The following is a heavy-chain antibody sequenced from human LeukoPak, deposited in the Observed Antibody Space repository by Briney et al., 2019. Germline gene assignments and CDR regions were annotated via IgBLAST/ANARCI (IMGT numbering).Heavy chain of an antibody. CDR2: INPNSGDT. V-gene: IGHV1-2*06. J-gene: IGHJ4*02. CDR3: ARVDDRGHYYDSSGPRRLFDY. CDR1: GYTFSGSY. D-gene: IGHD3-22*01. Sequence: GASVKVSCKASGYTFSGSYIHWVRQAPGQGLEWLGRINPNSGDTNYAQNLHGRVTMTRDTSISTAYMQLSRLSSDDTAVYYCARVDDRGHYYDSSGPRRLFDYWGQGTLVTVSS.